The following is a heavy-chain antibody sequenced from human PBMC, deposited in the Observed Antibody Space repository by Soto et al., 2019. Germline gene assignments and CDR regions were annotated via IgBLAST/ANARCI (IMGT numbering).Heavy chain of an antibody. V-gene: IGHV4-4*02. CDR1: SGSISSSNW. CDR2: IYHSGST. CDR3: ARQLGYCSSTSCRLYAFDI. D-gene: IGHD2-2*01. J-gene: IGHJ3*02. Sequence: QVQLQESGPGLVKPSGTLSLTCAVSSGSISSSNWWSWVRQPPGKGLEWIGEIYHSGSTNYNPSLKSRVTISVDKSNNQFSLKLSSVTAADTAVYYCARQLGYCSSTSCRLYAFDIWGQGTMVTVSS.